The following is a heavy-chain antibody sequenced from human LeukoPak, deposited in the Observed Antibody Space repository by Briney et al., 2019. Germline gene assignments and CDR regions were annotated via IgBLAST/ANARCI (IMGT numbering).Heavy chain of an antibody. Sequence: ASVKVSCKASGYTFASKSMHWLRQAPGQGLEWMGIIDPRGDSTANARKFQGRVTVTMDTSTSTVYMELSSLTSEDTAVYYCARDNFWSFDYWGQGTLVTVSS. CDR3: ARDNFWSFDY. CDR1: GYTFASKS. D-gene: IGHD1-20*01. V-gene: IGHV1-46*01. CDR2: IDPRGDST. J-gene: IGHJ4*02.